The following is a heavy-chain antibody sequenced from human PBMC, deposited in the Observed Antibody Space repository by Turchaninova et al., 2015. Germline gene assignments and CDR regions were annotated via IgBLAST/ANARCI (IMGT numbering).Heavy chain of an antibody. J-gene: IGHJ4*02. CDR3: AHRRPNSGGWDTGVFDQ. V-gene: IGHV2-5*02. CDR2: IYWDDDR. Sequence: QITLKEYGPPRVNPPQTLTLTCPFSGSPLSTSGVGVGWIRHPPGKALECLALIYWDDDRRYSPSLKSRLTITKDTSKNQVVLTMTNMDPVDTATYYCAHRRPNSGGWDTGVFDQWGPGTLVTVSS. CDR1: GSPLSTSGVG. D-gene: IGHD6-19*01.